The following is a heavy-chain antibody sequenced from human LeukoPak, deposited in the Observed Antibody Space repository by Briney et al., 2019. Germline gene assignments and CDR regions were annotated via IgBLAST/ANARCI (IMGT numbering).Heavy chain of an antibody. V-gene: IGHV1-18*01. CDR2: INTNNGNT. J-gene: IGHJ5*02. D-gene: IGHD2-21*02. Sequence: ASVTVSCTASGYTFSTYGLMWVRQAPGQGLEWMGWINTNNGNTNYAQTFQGRVTMTTDTSTSTSYMELGSLRSDDTAVYYCARKRCTGDCYLFDPWGQGTLVTVSS. CDR1: GYTFSTYG. CDR3: ARKRCTGDCYLFDP.